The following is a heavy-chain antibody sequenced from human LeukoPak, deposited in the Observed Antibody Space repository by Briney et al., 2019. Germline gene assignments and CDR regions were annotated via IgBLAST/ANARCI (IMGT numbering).Heavy chain of an antibody. V-gene: IGHV3-23*01. CDR1: GFTFSSYS. CDR3: ARDWSPQLWLPYNWFDP. Sequence: PGGSLRLSCAASGFTFSSYSMNWVRQAPGKGLEWVSAISGSGGSTYYADSVKGRFTISRDNSKNTLYLQMNSLRAEDTAVYYCARDWSPQLWLPYNWFDPWGQGTLVTVSS. J-gene: IGHJ5*02. CDR2: ISGSGGST. D-gene: IGHD5-18*01.